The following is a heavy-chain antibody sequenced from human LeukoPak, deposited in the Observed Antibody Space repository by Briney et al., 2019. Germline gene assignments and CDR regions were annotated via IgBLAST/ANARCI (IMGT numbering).Heavy chain of an antibody. J-gene: IGHJ4*02. CDR1: GFTVSSNY. CDR3: ARGLLGSSGYYVDY. Sequence: HPGGSLRLSCAASGFTVSSNYMSWVRQAPGKGLEWVSVIYSGGSTYYADSVKGRFTISRHNSKNTLYLQMNSLRAEDTAVYYCARGLLGSSGYYVDYWGQGTLVTVSS. CDR2: IYSGGST. D-gene: IGHD3-22*01. V-gene: IGHV3-53*04.